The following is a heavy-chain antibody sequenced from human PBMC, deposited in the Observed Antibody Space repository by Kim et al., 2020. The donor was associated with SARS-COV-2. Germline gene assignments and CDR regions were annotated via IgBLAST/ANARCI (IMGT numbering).Heavy chain of an antibody. CDR3: ARPAMEYFDWLLLGYYFDY. Sequence: GESLKISCKGSGYSFTSYWIGWVRQMPGKGLEWMGIIYPGDSDTRYSPSFQGQVTISADKSISTAYLQWSSLKASDTAMYYCARPAMEYFDWLLLGYYFDYWGQGTLVPVSS. V-gene: IGHV5-51*01. J-gene: IGHJ4*02. CDR1: GYSFTSYW. CDR2: IYPGDSDT. D-gene: IGHD3-9*01.